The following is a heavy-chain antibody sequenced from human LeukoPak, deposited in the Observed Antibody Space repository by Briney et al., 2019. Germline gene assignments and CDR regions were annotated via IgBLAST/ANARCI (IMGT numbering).Heavy chain of an antibody. Sequence: GGSPRLSCAASGFTFRNFGMHWVRQAPGKGLEWVAVIWYDGSNKKYADSVKGRFTFSRDNSKNMLYLQMGSLRAEDTAVYYCARDRNWGSAAHHFDLWGQGTLVSVSS. J-gene: IGHJ4*02. D-gene: IGHD7-27*01. V-gene: IGHV3-33*01. CDR3: ARDRNWGSAAHHFDL. CDR2: IWYDGSNK. CDR1: GFTFRNFG.